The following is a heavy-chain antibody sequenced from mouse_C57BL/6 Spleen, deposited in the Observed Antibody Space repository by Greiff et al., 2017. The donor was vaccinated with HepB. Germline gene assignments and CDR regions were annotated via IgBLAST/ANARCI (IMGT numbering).Heavy chain of an antibody. CDR2: ISDGGSYT. CDR1: GFTFSSYA. J-gene: IGHJ3*01. CDR3: ARDYDYAFFAY. V-gene: IGHV5-4*01. Sequence: EVKLVESGGGLVKPGGSLKLSCAASGFTFSSYAMSWVRQTPEKRLEWVATISDGGSYTYYPDNVKGRFTISRDNAKNNLYLQMSHLKSEDTAMYYCARDYDYAFFAYWGQGTLVTVSA. D-gene: IGHD2-4*01.